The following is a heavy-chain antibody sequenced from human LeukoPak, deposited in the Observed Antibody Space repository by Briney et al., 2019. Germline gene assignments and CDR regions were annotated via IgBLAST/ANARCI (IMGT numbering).Heavy chain of an antibody. J-gene: IGHJ4*02. V-gene: IGHV3-33*01. D-gene: IGHD3-22*01. CDR3: ARDWGTYYYDSSGPTLDY. CDR2: ICYDGSNK. CDR1: GFTFSSYG. Sequence: GGALRLSCAASGFTFSSYGMHWGRQAPGKGLEWGAVICYDGSNKYYADSVKGRFTISRDNSKNTLYLQMNSLRAEDTAVYYCARDWGTYYYDSSGPTLDYWGQGTLVTVSS.